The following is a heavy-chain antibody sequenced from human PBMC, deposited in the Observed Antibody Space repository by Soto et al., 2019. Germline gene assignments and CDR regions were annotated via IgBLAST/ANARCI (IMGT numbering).Heavy chain of an antibody. CDR1: GYTFTGYY. J-gene: IGHJ3*01. CDR3: ARGPKLTGEGPQAFDF. Sequence: ASVKVSCKASGYTFTGYYMHWVRQAPGQGLEWMGWINPNSGGTNYAQKFQGWVTMTRDTSISTAYMELSRLRSDDTAVYSGARGPKLTGEGPQAFDFWGQGTMVTVSS. V-gene: IGHV1-2*04. CDR2: INPNSGGT. D-gene: IGHD7-27*01.